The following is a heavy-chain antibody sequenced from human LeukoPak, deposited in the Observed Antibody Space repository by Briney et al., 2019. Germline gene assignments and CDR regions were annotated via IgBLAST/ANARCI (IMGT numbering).Heavy chain of an antibody. Sequence: GGSLRLSCAASEFTFSNCAVHWVRQAPGKGLQWVAVISYDGNTIHYADSVKGRFTISRDTSKNTLYLQMNSLRTEDTAVYYCARSGGLQKFDYWGQGTLVTVSS. CDR3: ARSGGLQKFDY. J-gene: IGHJ4*02. CDR2: ISYDGNTI. D-gene: IGHD4-11*01. CDR1: EFTFSNCA. V-gene: IGHV3-30-3*01.